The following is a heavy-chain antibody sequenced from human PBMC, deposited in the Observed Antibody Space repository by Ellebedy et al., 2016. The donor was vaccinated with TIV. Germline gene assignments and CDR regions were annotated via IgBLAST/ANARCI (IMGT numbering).Heavy chain of an antibody. D-gene: IGHD2-21*02. Sequence: MPSETLSLTCSVSGGSVSSTNYFWGWIRQPPGKGLEWIGSLNYGGESYFDPSLKSRVTLSADTSKNQFSLNLRTVTAADTAVYYCARTDPWQPIDDWGQGILVTVSS. V-gene: IGHV4-39*01. CDR2: LNYGGES. CDR1: GGSVSSTNYF. CDR3: ARTDPWQPIDD. J-gene: IGHJ4*02.